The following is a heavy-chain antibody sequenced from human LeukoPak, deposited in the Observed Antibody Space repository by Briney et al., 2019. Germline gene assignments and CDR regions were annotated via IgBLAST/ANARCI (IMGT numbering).Heavy chain of an antibody. J-gene: IGHJ4*02. CDR1: GFIFSQYE. CDR2: IGRGGSPI. V-gene: IGHV3-48*03. D-gene: IGHD3-10*01. Sequence: PGGSLRLSCAPSGFIFSQYEMNWIRQAPGKGLEWLSYIGRGGSPINYADSVKGRFTITRDDAKNSLYLQMNTLRAEDTAVYYCANDYRSGSFHDFWGQGTLVTVSS. CDR3: ANDYRSGSFHDF.